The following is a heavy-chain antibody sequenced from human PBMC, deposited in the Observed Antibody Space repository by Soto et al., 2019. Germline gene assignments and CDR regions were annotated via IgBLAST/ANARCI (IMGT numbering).Heavy chain of an antibody. CDR2: IYPGDSDT. Sequence: GESLKISCKGSGYSFTSYWIGWVRQMPGKVLEWMGIIYPGDSDTRYSPSFQGQVTISADKSISTDYLQWSSLKASDTAMYYCARHGVAAAGKQNGMDGWGQGTTVTVYS. CDR1: GYSFTSYW. V-gene: IGHV5-51*01. D-gene: IGHD6-13*01. CDR3: ARHGVAAAGKQNGMDG. J-gene: IGHJ6*02.